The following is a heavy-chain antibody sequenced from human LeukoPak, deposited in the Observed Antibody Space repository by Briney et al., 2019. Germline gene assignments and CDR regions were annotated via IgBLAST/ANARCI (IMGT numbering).Heavy chain of an antibody. J-gene: IGHJ4*02. CDR2: INHSGST. V-gene: IGHV4-34*01. D-gene: IGHD3-3*01. CDR3: ARGFGVVIM. Sequence: SETLSLTCAVYGGSFSGYYWSWIRQPPGKGLEWIGEINHSGSTNYNPSHKSRVTISVDTSKNQFSLKLSSVTAADTAVYYCARGFGVVIMGGQGTLVTVSS. CDR1: GGSFSGYY.